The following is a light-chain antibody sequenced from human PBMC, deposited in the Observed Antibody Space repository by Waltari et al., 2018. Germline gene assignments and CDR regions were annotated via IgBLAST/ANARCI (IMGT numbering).Light chain of an antibody. CDR1: GSNPGAGYD. V-gene: IGLV1-40*01. CDR2: GTS. Sequence: QYVLTPPPSVSGAPGQRVSIPFNGSGSNPGAGYDVHWYQQHPGKAPKLLIYGTSTRPPGVPDRFFGSQSGTSASLAITALQAEDEAEYYCQSYDTSLSVVFGGGTKLTVL. CDR3: QSYDTSLSVV. J-gene: IGLJ2*01.